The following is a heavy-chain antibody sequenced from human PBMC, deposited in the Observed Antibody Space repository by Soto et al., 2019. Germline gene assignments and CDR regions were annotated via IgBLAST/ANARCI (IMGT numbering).Heavy chain of an antibody. D-gene: IGHD5-12*01. CDR3: AAGGGLPRYY. CDR1: GGSISSGGYS. J-gene: IGHJ4*02. Sequence: QLQLQESGSGLVKPSQTLSLTCAVSGGSISSGGYSWSWIRQPPGKGLEWIGYIYHSGSTYYNPSLKRQVTISVDRSKTQFSLKLSSGTAADTAVYYCAAGGGLPRYYWGQGTLVTVSS. CDR2: IYHSGST. V-gene: IGHV4-30-2*01.